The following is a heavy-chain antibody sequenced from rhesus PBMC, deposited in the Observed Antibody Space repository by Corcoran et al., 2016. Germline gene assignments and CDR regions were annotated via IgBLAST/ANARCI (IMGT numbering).Heavy chain of an antibody. J-gene: IGHJ4*01. CDR3: LRGGYGSVVDY. CDR1: GYPFTYYS. Sequence: QVQLVQSGAAVKDPGSSVPVSCWTSGYPFTYYSITWFRQAPGRGHEWMGEIKKETGDTDFAQRFLGRISLTRDTSTATVDMKVTSLMAEDTAMYYCLRGGYGSVVDYWGQGVLVTVSS. V-gene: IGHV1-138*01. CDR2: IKKETGDT. D-gene: IGHD4-29*01.